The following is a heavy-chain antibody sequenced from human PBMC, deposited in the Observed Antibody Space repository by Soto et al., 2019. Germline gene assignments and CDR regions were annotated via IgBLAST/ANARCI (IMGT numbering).Heavy chain of an antibody. CDR3: AKGSSCTSVSCHLAPFEF. V-gene: IGHV4-31*03. CDR2: IYYSGST. Sequence: SETLSLTCTVSGGSISSGGYYWSWIRQHPGKGLEWIGYIYYSGSTYYNPSLKSRVTISVDTSKNQFSLKLSSVTAEDTAVYFCAKGSSCTSVSCHLAPFEFWGQGTLVTVSS. CDR1: GGSISSGGYY. J-gene: IGHJ4*02. D-gene: IGHD2-8*02.